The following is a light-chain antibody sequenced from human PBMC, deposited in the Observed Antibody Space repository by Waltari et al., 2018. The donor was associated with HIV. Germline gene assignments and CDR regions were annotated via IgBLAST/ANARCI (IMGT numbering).Light chain of an antibody. J-gene: IGKJ1*01. V-gene: IGKV1-39*01. CDR1: QSITNY. Sequence: DIQMTPFPSSLPASVGDRVTITCRASQSITNYLNWYQQKPGQAPKVLIYTASSLQSGVPSRFSGSGSGTDFTLTISSLQPDDFATYYCQQSYSTPRTFGQGTKVEIK. CDR2: TAS. CDR3: QQSYSTPRT.